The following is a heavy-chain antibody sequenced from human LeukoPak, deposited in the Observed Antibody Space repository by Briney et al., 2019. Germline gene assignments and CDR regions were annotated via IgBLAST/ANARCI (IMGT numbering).Heavy chain of an antibody. CDR3: TTGGGPVTTSEEYFKH. CDR1: GFTFDDYA. V-gene: IGHV3-43D*03. J-gene: IGHJ1*01. Sequence: GGSLRLSCAASGFTFDDYAIHWVRQAPGKGLEWVCLISCDGGSSNYADSVKGRFTISRDNSKNSVYLQMNSLTTEDTALYYCTTGGGPVTTSEEYFKHWGQGTPVTVSS. CDR2: ISCDGGSS. D-gene: IGHD4-17*01.